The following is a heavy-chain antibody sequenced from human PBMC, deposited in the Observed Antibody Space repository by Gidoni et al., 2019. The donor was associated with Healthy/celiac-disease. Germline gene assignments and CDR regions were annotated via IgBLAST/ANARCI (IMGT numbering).Heavy chain of an antibody. V-gene: IGHV3-23*01. J-gene: IGHJ4*02. Sequence: EVQLLESGGGLVQPGGSLRLSCAASGFPFSSYAMSWVRQAPGKGLEWVSAISGSGGSTYYADSVKGRFTISRDNSKNTLYLQMNSLRAEDTAVYYCAKDGYCSGGSCYLAWSYWGQGTLVTVSS. D-gene: IGHD2-15*01. CDR2: ISGSGGST. CDR3: AKDGYCSGGSCYLAWSY. CDR1: GFPFSSYA.